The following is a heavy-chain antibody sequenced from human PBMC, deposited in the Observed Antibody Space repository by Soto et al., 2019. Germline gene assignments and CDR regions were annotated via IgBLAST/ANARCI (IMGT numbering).Heavy chain of an antibody. V-gene: IGHV3-33*01. CDR1: GFTFSSYG. D-gene: IGHD6-13*01. CDR3: ARDYLVRAADAFDI. J-gene: IGHJ3*02. Sequence: QVQLVESGGGVDQPGRSRRLSCAASGFTFSSYGMHWVRQAPGKGLEWAAVIWYDGSNKYYADSVKGRFTISRDNSKNTLYLQMNSLRAEDTAVYYCARDYLVRAADAFDIWGQRTMVTVSS. CDR2: IWYDGSNK.